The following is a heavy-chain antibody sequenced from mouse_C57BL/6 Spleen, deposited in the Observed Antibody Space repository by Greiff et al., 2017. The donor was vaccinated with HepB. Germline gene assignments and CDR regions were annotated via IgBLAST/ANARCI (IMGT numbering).Heavy chain of an antibody. J-gene: IGHJ1*03. V-gene: IGHV5-17*01. CDR1: GFTFSDYG. CDR3: ARSDGDYWYFDV. D-gene: IGHD2-13*01. CDR2: ISSGSSTI. Sequence: EVHLVESGGGLVKPGGSLKLSCAASGFTFSDYGMHWVRQAPEKGLEWVAYISSGSSTIYYADTVKGRFTISRDNAKNTLFLQMTSLRAEDTAMYYCARSDGDYWYFDVWGTGTTVTVSS.